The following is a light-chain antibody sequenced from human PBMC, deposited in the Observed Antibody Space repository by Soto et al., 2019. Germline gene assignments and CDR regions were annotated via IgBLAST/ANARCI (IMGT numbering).Light chain of an antibody. CDR1: QSVSTF. CDR2: DAS. Sequence: EIVLTQSPATLSLSPGERATLSCRASQSVSTFLGWYQQQPGQPPRLLIYDASNRATGIPARFSGSGSGTDFTLTITSLEPEDSEIYYCQRRSYNPLWPFAFGGVTKV. V-gene: IGKV3-11*01. CDR3: QRRSYNPLWPFA. J-gene: IGKJ4*01.